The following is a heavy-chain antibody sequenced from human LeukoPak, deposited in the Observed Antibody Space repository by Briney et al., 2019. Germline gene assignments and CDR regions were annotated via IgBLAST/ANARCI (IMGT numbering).Heavy chain of an antibody. CDR3: ARGPTHYYYYGMDV. Sequence: KPGGSLRLSCAASGFTFSSYSMNWVRQAPGKGPEWVSSISSSSSYIYYADSVKGRFTISRDNAKNSLYLQMNSLRAEDTAVYYCARGPTHYYYYGMDVWGQGTTVTVSS. CDR2: ISSSSSYI. V-gene: IGHV3-21*01. CDR1: GFTFSSYS. J-gene: IGHJ6*02.